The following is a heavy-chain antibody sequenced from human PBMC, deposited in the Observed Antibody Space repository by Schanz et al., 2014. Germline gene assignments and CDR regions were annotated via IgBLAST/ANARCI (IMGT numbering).Heavy chain of an antibody. CDR3: ARENKDYDSILNKFFHYGLDL. CDR1: GYTFTGHR. D-gene: IGHD3-3*02. V-gene: IGHV1-2*02. Sequence: QVLLVQSGAEVKKPGASVKVSCKASGYTFTGHRMHWVRQAPGQGPEWMGWINPKSGERTYVQKFQGRVTMTWDRSISTANMELSRLRSDDTAVYYCARENKDYDSILNKFFHYGLDLWGQGTTVTVSS. CDR2: INPKSGER. J-gene: IGHJ6*02.